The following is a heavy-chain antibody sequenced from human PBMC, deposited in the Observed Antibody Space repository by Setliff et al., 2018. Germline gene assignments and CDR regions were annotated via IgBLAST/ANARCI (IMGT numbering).Heavy chain of an antibody. V-gene: IGHV1-46*03. CDR1: GYTLTNYY. D-gene: IGHD3-3*01. CDR3: ARDRYYNSWSGTSITAPHDAFDI. CDR2: INPSGGLT. J-gene: IGHJ3*02. Sequence: ASVKVSCKASGYTLTNYYMHWVRQAPGQGLEWMGIINPSGGLTRNAQKFQGRVTMTMDTSTSTVYMAVSSLRSEDTAVYYCARDRYYNSWSGTSITAPHDAFDIWGQGTMVTVSS.